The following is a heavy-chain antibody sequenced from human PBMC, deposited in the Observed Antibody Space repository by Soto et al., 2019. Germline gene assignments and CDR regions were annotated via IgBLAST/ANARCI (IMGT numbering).Heavy chain of an antibody. V-gene: IGHV4-39*01. CDR2: ICYSGST. Sequence: PSETLSLTCTVSGGSISSSSYYWGWIRQPPGKGLEWIGSICYSGSTYYNPSLKSRVTISVDTSKNQFSLKLSSVTAADTAVYYCARQGAGGCSGGRCYQGYYYYYGMDVWGQGTTVTVYS. CDR3: ARQGAGGCSGGRCYQGYYYYYGMDV. CDR1: GGSISSSSYY. J-gene: IGHJ6*02. D-gene: IGHD2-15*01.